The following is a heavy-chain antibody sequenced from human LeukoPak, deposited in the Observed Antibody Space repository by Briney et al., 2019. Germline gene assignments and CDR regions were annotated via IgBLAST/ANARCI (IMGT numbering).Heavy chain of an antibody. J-gene: IGHJ4*02. CDR2: SYYSGST. CDR3: ARWSGGNYYFDY. Sequence: PSETLSLTCTVSGPSVSSSYWRWIRQPPGKGLEWIGYSYYSGSTNYNPALKSRVAISVDTSKNQFSLKLTSVTAADTAVYYCARWSGGNYYFDYWGQGTLVTVSS. V-gene: IGHV4-59*02. CDR1: GPSVSSSY. D-gene: IGHD4-23*01.